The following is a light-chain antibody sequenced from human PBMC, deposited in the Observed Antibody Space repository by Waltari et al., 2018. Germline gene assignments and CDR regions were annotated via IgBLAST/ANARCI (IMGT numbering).Light chain of an antibody. CDR3: QQSYITPYT. Sequence: DIQMTQALSSLSASVGDRVTMTCRASQSITSHLNWFQQQPGKAPKLLIHTASSLQSGVPSRFSGSGSGTHFTLTITSLQPEDFATYFCQQSYITPYTFGQGTKLDIK. CDR2: TAS. V-gene: IGKV1-39*01. J-gene: IGKJ2*01. CDR1: QSITSH.